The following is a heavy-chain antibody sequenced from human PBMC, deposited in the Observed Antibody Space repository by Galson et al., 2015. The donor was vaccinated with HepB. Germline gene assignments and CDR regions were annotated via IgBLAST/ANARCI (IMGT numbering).Heavy chain of an antibody. Sequence: SVKVSCKASGYTFTSYGISWVRQAPGQGLEWMGWISAYNGNTNYAQKLQGRVTMTTDTSTSTAYMELRSLRSDDTAVYYCARDPGRTTVTTSGMDVWGQGTTVTVSS. CDR2: ISAYNGNT. V-gene: IGHV1-18*04. CDR3: ARDPGRTTVTTSGMDV. D-gene: IGHD4-11*01. CDR1: GYTFTSYG. J-gene: IGHJ6*02.